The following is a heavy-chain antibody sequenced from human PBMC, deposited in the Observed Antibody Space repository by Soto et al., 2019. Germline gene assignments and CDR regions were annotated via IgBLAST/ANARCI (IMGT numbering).Heavy chain of an antibody. D-gene: IGHD6-13*01. V-gene: IGHV3-11*06. Sequence: GGSLRLSCAASGFTFSDYYMTWIRQAPGKGLKWVSFISGSRNYTDYADSVKGRFTISRDNAKNKLYLQMNSLRPEDTAVYYCAKPIVAAGYYGMDVWGQGTTVTVSS. CDR1: GFTFSDYY. J-gene: IGHJ6*02. CDR3: AKPIVAAGYYGMDV. CDR2: ISGSRNYT.